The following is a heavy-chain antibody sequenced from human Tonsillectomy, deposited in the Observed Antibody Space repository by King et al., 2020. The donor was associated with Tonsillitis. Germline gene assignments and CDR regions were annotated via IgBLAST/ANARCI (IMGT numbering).Heavy chain of an antibody. J-gene: IGHJ6*02. D-gene: IGHD3-9*01. CDR3: TTFFDILTDYYTLLSMDV. V-gene: IGHV3-15*01. CDR2: IKSKTDGGTT. CDR1: GFTFSNAW. Sequence: DVQLVESGGGLVKPGGSLRLSCAASGFTFSNAWMNWVRQAPGKGLEWVGRIKSKTDGGTTDYAAPVKGRFTISRDDSKNTLYLQMNSLKTEDTAVYYCTTFFDILTDYYTLLSMDVWGQGTTVTVSS.